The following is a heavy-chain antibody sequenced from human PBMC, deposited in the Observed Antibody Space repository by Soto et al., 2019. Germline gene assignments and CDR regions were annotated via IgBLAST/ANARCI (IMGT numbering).Heavy chain of an antibody. CDR2: INAGNGNT. CDR3: ARVMYYDFWSGYYFHYFDY. V-gene: IGHV1-3*01. CDR1: GYTFTSYA. Sequence: ASVKVSCKASGYTFTSYAMHWVRQAPGQRLEWMGWINAGNGNTKYSQKFQGRVTITRDTSASTAYMELSSLRSEDTAVYYCARVMYYDFWSGYYFHYFDYWGQGTLVTVSS. D-gene: IGHD3-3*01. J-gene: IGHJ4*02.